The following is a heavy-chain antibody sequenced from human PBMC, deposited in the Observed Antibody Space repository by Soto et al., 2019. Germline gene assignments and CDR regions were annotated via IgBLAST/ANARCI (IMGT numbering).Heavy chain of an antibody. CDR3: GKLYFSYDSSGFSVDS. CDR2: TYYRSKWSN. D-gene: IGHD3-22*01. Sequence: SQTLSLTCAISGDSVSSDTAAWNWIRQSPSRGLEWLGRTYYRSKWSNEYASALSVKSRITINPDTSKNQFSLQMNSLRAEDTAVYYCGKLYFSYDSSGFSVDSWGQGTPVTVSS. J-gene: IGHJ4*02. CDR1: GDSVSSDTAA. V-gene: IGHV6-1*01.